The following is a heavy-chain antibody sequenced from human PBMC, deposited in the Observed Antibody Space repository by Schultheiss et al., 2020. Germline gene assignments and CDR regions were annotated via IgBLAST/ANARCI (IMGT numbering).Heavy chain of an antibody. CDR2: ISYDGSNK. CDR1: GFTFSSYA. V-gene: IGHV3-30-3*01. Sequence: GESLKISCAASGFTFSSYAMHWVRQAPGKGLEWVAVISYDGSNKYYADSVKGRFTISRDNSKNTLYLQMNSLRAEDTAVYYCASWGYYGSGSYWDGMDVWGQGSTGTVSS. J-gene: IGHJ6*02. D-gene: IGHD3-10*01. CDR3: ASWGYYGSGSYWDGMDV.